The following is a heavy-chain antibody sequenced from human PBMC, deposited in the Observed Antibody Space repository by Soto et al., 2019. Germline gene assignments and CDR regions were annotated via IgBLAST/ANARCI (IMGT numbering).Heavy chain of an antibody. CDR2: INHSGST. D-gene: IGHD3-3*01. V-gene: IGHV4-34*01. J-gene: IGHJ6*02. CDR1: GGSFSGYY. Sequence: SETLSLTCAVYGGSFSGYYWSWIRQPPGKGPEWIGEINHSGSTNYNPSLKSRVTISVDTSKNQFSLKLSSVTAADTAVYYCARGLHLAGGQRVWSGYYYYGMDVWGQGTTVTVSS. CDR3: ARGLHLAGGQRVWSGYYYYGMDV.